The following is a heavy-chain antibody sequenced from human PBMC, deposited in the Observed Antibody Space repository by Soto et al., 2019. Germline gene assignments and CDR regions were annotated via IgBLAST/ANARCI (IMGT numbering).Heavy chain of an antibody. V-gene: IGHV3-23*01. J-gene: IGHJ5*02. CDR1: LFTSSSYG. CDR3: AKQVIWSGYYLRGFGFDP. CDR2: ISGSGGST. Sequence: GGSLRIACAASLFTSSSYGMSWVGQAPGKGLEWVSGISGSGGSTYYADSVKGRFTISRDNSKNTLYLQMNSLRAEDTAVYYCAKQVIWSGYYLRGFGFDPWGQGTLVTASS. D-gene: IGHD3-3*01.